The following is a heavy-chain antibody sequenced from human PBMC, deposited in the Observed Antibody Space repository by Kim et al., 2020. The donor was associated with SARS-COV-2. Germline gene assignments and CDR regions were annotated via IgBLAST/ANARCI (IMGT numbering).Heavy chain of an antibody. CDR1: EFTVSSNY. CDR2: IYTGGST. Sequence: GGSLRLSCAASEFTVSSNYMSWVRQAPGKGLEWVSVIYTGGSTYYADSVKGRFTISRDNSKNTLFLQMNSLRAEDTAVYYCARGGLAGRFYYFDYWGQGTLVTVSS. CDR3: ARGGLAGRFYYFDY. V-gene: IGHV3-53*01. D-gene: IGHD3-3*01. J-gene: IGHJ4*02.